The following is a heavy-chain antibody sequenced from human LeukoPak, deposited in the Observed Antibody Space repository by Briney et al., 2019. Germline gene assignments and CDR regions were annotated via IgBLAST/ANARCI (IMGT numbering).Heavy chain of an antibody. CDR3: ARDRAAVFDYYGSGSYNY. Sequence: SGGSLRLSCAASGFTFSSYSMNWVRQAPGKGLEWVSSISSSSSYIYYADSVKGRFTISRDNAKNSLYLQMNSLRVEDTAVYYCARDRAAVFDYYGSGSYNYWGQGTLVTVSS. CDR1: GFTFSSYS. CDR2: ISSSSSYI. D-gene: IGHD3-10*01. V-gene: IGHV3-21*01. J-gene: IGHJ4*02.